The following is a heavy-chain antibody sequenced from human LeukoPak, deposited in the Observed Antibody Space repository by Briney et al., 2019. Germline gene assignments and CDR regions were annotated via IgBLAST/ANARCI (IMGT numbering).Heavy chain of an antibody. V-gene: IGHV3-21*01. CDR3: ARDQRPRRKYYYDSSGYYDAFDI. J-gene: IGHJ3*02. CDR2: ISSSSSYI. Sequence: AGGSLRLSCAASGFTFSSYSMNWVRQAPGKGLEWVSSISSSSSYIYYADSVKGRFTISRDNAKNSLYLQMNSLRAEDTAVYYCARDQRPRRKYYYDSSGYYDAFDIWGQGTMVTVSS. D-gene: IGHD3-22*01. CDR1: GFTFSSYS.